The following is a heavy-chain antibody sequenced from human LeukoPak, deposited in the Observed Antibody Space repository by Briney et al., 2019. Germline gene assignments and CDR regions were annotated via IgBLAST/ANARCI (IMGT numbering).Heavy chain of an antibody. Sequence: ASVKVSCKASGYTFTSYGISWVRQAPGQGLEWMGGFDPEDGETIYAQKFQGRVTMTEDTSTDTAYMELSSLRSEDTAVYYCATGTIAEGRYYYYYGMDVWGQGTTVTVSS. CDR3: ATGTIAEGRYYYYYGMDV. CDR1: GYTFTSYG. J-gene: IGHJ6*02. V-gene: IGHV1-24*01. D-gene: IGHD6-13*01. CDR2: FDPEDGET.